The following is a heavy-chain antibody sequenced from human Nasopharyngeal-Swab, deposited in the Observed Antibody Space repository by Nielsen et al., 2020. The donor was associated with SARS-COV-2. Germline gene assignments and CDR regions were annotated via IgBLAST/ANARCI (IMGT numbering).Heavy chain of an antibody. V-gene: IGHV1-69*13. CDR1: GGTFSSYA. D-gene: IGHD6-19*01. CDR3: AREGVAGTVGFDY. CDR2: IIPIFGTA. Sequence: SVKVSCKASGGTFSSYAISWVRQAPGQGLEWMGGIIPIFGTANYAQKFQGRVTITADESTSTAYMELSSLRSEDTAVYYCAREGVAGTVGFDYWGQGTLVTVSS. J-gene: IGHJ4*02.